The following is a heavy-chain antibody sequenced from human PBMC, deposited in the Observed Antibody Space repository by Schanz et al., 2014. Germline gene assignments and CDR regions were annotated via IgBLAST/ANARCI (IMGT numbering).Heavy chain of an antibody. V-gene: IGHV1-18*01. CDR2: ISAYNGHT. CDR3: ARAKRFGDMDV. D-gene: IGHD3-10*01. J-gene: IGHJ6*02. Sequence: QVQLLQSGAEVKKPGASVKVSCKASGYTFISYGIKWVRQAPGQGLEWMGWISAYNGHTDYAQKLQGRVTLTTDTSTSTAYMELRNLRSDDTAVYYCARAKRFGDMDVWGQGTTXTVSS. CDR1: GYTFISYG.